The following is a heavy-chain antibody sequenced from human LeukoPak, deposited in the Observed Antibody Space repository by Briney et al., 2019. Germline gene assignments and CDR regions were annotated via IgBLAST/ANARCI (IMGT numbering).Heavy chain of an antibody. CDR2: ISGSGGST. J-gene: IGHJ4*02. Sequence: PGGSLRLSCAASGFTFSSYAMSWVRQAPGKGLEWVSAISGSGGSTYYADSVKGRSTISRDNSKNTLYLQMNSLRAEDTAVYYCAKDLSYGSGIDYWGQGTLVTVSS. V-gene: IGHV3-23*01. CDR1: GFTFSSYA. D-gene: IGHD3-10*01. CDR3: AKDLSYGSGIDY.